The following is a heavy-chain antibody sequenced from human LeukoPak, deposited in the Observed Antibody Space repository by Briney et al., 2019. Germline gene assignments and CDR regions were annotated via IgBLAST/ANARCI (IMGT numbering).Heavy chain of an antibody. D-gene: IGHD3-9*01. V-gene: IGHV3-30-3*01. CDR2: ISYDGSNK. CDR1: GFTFSSYA. CDR3: ARDFGALRYFDWLLDASSYFDY. Sequence: PGVSLRLSCAASGFTFSSYAMHWVRQAPGKGLEWVAVISYDGSNKYYADSVKGRFTISRDNSKNTLYLQMNSLRAEDTAVYYCARDFGALRYFDWLLDASSYFDYWGQGTLVTVSS. J-gene: IGHJ4*02.